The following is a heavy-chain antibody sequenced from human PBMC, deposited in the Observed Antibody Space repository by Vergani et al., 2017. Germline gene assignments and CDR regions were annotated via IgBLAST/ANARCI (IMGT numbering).Heavy chain of an antibody. V-gene: IGHV3-30*18. CDR3: AKEDYDFWSGYYKYFDY. D-gene: IGHD3-3*01. CDR2: ISYDGSNK. CDR1: GFTFSSYG. Sequence: QVQLVESGGGVVQPGRSLRLSCAASGFTFSSYGMHWVRQAPGKGLEWVAVISYDGSNKYYADSVKGRFTISRDNSKNTLYLQMNSLRAEDTAVYYCAKEDYDFWSGYYKYFDYWGQGTLVTDSS. J-gene: IGHJ4*02.